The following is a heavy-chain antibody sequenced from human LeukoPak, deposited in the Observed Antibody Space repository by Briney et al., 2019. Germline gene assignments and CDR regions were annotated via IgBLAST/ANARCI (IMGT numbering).Heavy chain of an antibody. V-gene: IGHV3-7*01. CDR1: GFTFSNYY. Sequence: GGSLRLSCAASGFTFSNYYMNWVRQAPGKGLEWVATINQDGSEKVYVDSVKGRFTISRDSAKKSLYLQMNNLRAEDTAVYYCARYFDGSGYYASFDHWGQGTLVTVSS. D-gene: IGHD3-22*01. CDR2: INQDGSEK. J-gene: IGHJ4*02. CDR3: ARYFDGSGYYASFDH.